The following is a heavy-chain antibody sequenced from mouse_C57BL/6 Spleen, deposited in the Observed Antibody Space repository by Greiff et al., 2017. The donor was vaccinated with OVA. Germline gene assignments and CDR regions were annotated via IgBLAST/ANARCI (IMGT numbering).Heavy chain of an antibody. J-gene: IGHJ2*01. Sequence: QVQLQQPRTELVKPGASVKLSCKASGYTFTNYWMHWVKQRPGQGLEWIGKINPSNGGINYNEKFKSTATLTVDKSSSTAYMQLSSLTSEDSAVYYCARGYYGPGYWGQGTTLTVSS. CDR1: GYTFTNYW. CDR2: INPSNGGI. D-gene: IGHD1-1*01. CDR3: ARGYYGPGY. V-gene: IGHV1-53*01.